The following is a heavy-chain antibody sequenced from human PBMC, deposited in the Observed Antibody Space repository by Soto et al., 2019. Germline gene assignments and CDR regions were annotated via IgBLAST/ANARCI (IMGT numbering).Heavy chain of an antibody. D-gene: IGHD3-16*01. CDR3: AKDLGGYNWFDP. CDR1: GFTFSSYG. CDR2: ISYDGSNK. Sequence: PGGSLRLSCAASGFTFSSYGMHWVRQAPGKGLEWVAVISYDGSNKYYADSVKGRFTIPRDNSKNTLYLQMNSLRAEDTAVYYCAKDLGGYNWFDPWGQGTLVTVSS. J-gene: IGHJ5*02. V-gene: IGHV3-30*18.